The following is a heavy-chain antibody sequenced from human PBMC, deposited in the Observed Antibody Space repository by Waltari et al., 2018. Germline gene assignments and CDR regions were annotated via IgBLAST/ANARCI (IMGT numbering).Heavy chain of an antibody. Sequence: QVQLVESGGGVVQPGRSLRLSCAASGFTFSSYAMHWVRQAPGKGLEGVAVISYDGSNKYYADAVKGRFTISRDNSKNTLYLQMNSLRAEDTAVYYCARPLSSTLYYFDYWGQGTLVTVSS. V-gene: IGHV3-30-3*01. CDR2: ISYDGSNK. CDR1: GFTFSSYA. CDR3: ARPLSSTLYYFDY. J-gene: IGHJ4*02.